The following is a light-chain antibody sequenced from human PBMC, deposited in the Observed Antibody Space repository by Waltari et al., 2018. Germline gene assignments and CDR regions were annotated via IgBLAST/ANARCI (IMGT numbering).Light chain of an antibody. V-gene: IGLV1-51*01. Sequence: QSVLTQPPSVSAAPGQKVTISCSGSLSNIGKYYVDWYHQLPGAAPKLLIYDNNKRPSGIPDRFSASKSGTSATLGITGLQVGDEADYYCATWDNGLNEVVFGGGTKLTVL. CDR3: ATWDNGLNEVV. CDR2: DNN. CDR1: LSNIGKYY. J-gene: IGLJ2*01.